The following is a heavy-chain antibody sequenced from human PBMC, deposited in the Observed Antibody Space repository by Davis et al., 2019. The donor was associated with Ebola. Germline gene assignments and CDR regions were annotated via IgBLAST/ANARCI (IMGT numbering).Heavy chain of an antibody. D-gene: IGHD3-10*01. CDR2: ISGSGCST. J-gene: IGHJ4*02. V-gene: IGHV3-23*01. Sequence: GESLKISCAASGFTFSSYAMSWVRQAPGKGLEWVSAISGSGCSTYYADSVKGRFTISRDNSRNTLYLQMNSLGVDDTAVYYCAKDDLQWGFGQIDYWGQGILVTVSS. CDR3: AKDDLQWGFGQIDY. CDR1: GFTFSSYA.